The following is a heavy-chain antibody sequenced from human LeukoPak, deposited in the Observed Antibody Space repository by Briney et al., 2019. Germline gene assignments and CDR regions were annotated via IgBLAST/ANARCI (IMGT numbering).Heavy chain of an antibody. CDR1: GFTFSSYG. Sequence: GGSLRLSCAASGFTFSSYGMHWVRQAPGKGLDWVAFIHHDGSNKYYADSVRGRFTISRDNSKNTLYLQMNSLRAEDTALYYCAREGAGDDYGDYGLYYYYMDVWGKGTTVTVSS. CDR3: AREGAGDDYGDYGLYYYYMDV. V-gene: IGHV3-30*02. D-gene: IGHD4-17*01. CDR2: IHHDGSNK. J-gene: IGHJ6*03.